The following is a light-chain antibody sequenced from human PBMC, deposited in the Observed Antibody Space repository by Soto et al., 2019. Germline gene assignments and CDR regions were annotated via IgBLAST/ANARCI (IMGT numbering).Light chain of an antibody. CDR1: QGISSY. CDR3: LQYNSYPPT. CDR2: AAS. J-gene: IGKJ1*01. V-gene: IGKV1-8*01. Sequence: AIRMTQSPSSFSASTGDRVTITCRASQGISSYLAWYQQKPGKAPKLLIYAASTLQSGVPSRFSGSGSGTDFTLTISSLQPEDFATYFCLQYNSYPPTFGQGTKVDIK.